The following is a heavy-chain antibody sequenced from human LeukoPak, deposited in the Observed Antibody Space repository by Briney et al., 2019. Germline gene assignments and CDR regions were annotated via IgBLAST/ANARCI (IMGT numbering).Heavy chain of an antibody. D-gene: IGHD5-12*01. CDR3: ARGGYSFDY. J-gene: IGHJ4*02. V-gene: IGHV3-7*01. CDR1: GGSISSSSYY. CDR2: LHPDGSER. Sequence: ETLSLTCTVSGGSISSSSYYWGWIRQPPGKGLEWVARLHPDGSERNYVGSVEGRFTVFGDNAKSSLFLQMHSLRVEDTAVYYCARGGYSFDYLGQGTLVTVPS.